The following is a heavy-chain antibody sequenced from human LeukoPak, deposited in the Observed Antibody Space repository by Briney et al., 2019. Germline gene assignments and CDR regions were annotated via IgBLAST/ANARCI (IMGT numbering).Heavy chain of an antibody. CDR3: ARLSADCGGDCSSAYFYMDV. D-gene: IGHD2-21*01. J-gene: IGHJ6*03. V-gene: IGHV5-51*01. CDR2: IYPGDSDT. CDR1: GYSFTSYW. Sequence: PGESLKISCKGSGYSFTSYWIGWVRQMPGKGLEWMGIIYPGDSDTTYSPSFQGQVTISADKSIRTAYLQWSSLKASDTTIYYCARLSADCGGDCSSAYFYMDVWGKGTTVAVSS.